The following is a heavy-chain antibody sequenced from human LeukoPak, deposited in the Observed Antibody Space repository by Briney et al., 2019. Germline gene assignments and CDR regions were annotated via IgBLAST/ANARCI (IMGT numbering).Heavy chain of an antibody. V-gene: IGHV3-30*18. Sequence: GGSLRLSCAASGFTFSSYGMHWVRQAPGKGLVWVAVISYDGSSEYYGDPVKGRFTISRDNSKNTLYLQMNSLRAEDTAVYYCAQEDYDGSGSYLGNWGQGTLVTVSS. CDR2: ISYDGSSE. CDR1: GFTFSSYG. D-gene: IGHD3-10*01. J-gene: IGHJ4*02. CDR3: AQEDYDGSGSYLGN.